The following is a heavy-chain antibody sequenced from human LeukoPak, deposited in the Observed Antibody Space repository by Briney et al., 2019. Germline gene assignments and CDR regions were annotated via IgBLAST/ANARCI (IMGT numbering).Heavy chain of an antibody. CDR2: ISAGNGNT. J-gene: IGHJ4*02. V-gene: IGHV1-3*01. CDR3: ARGSGSGNNDY. CDR1: GYTFTSYA. Sequence: ASVKVSCKASGYTFTSYAIHWVRQAPGQRLEWMGWISAGNGNTKSSQNFQGRVTFISNTSATTAFMELSSLRSEDAAVYYCARGSGSGNNDYWGQGTLVTVSS. D-gene: IGHD1-26*01.